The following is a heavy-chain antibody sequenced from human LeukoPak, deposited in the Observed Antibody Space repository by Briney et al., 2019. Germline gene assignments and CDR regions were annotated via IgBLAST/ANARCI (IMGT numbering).Heavy chain of an antibody. D-gene: IGHD3-16*01. V-gene: IGHV3-21*01. Sequence: GGSLRLSCAASGLTFSSYSMNWVRQAPGKGLKGRFTISRDNAKNSLYLQMNSLRAEDTAVYYCASWVREFDYWGQGTLVTVSS. CDR1: GLTFSSYS. CDR3: ASWVREFDY. J-gene: IGHJ4*02.